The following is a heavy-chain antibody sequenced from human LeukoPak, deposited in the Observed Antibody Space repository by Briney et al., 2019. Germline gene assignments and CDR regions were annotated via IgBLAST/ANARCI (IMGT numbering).Heavy chain of an antibody. Sequence: PSETLSLTCTVSGGSISSYYWSWIRQPAGKGLEWIGRIYTSGSTNYNPSLKSRVTMSVDTSKNQFSLKLSSVTAADTAVYYCARGDVLRYFDWLPNDAFDIWGQGTMVTVSS. CDR2: IYTSGST. CDR1: GGSISSYY. CDR3: ARGDVLRYFDWLPNDAFDI. J-gene: IGHJ3*02. D-gene: IGHD3-9*01. V-gene: IGHV4-4*07.